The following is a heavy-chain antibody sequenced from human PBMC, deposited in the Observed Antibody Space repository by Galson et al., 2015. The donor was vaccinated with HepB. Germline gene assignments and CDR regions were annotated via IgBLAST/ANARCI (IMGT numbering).Heavy chain of an antibody. CDR1: GFTFSNYW. CDR3: TRSRVERAVAGTFDY. J-gene: IGHJ4*02. CDR2: INIDGSST. V-gene: IGHV3-74*01. Sequence: SLRLSCAASGFTFSNYWMHWVRQAPGKGLVWVSRINIDGSSTTYADSVKGRLTISRDNTKNTLYLQMNSLRVEDTAMYYCTRSRVERAVAGTFDYWGQGSLVAVSS. D-gene: IGHD6-19*01.